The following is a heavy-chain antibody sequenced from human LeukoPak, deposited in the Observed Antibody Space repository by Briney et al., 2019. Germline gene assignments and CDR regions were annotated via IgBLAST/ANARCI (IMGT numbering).Heavy chain of an antibody. CDR2: INSDGSST. J-gene: IGHJ4*02. D-gene: IGHD3-22*01. CDR3: ARSRTYYYDSSGYYYGAFDY. Sequence: GGSLRPSCAASGFTFSSYWMHWVRKAPGKGLVWVSRINSDGSSTSYADSVKGRFTISRDNAKNTPYLQMNSLRAEDTAVYYCARSRTYYYDSSGYYYGAFDYWGQGTLVTVSS. V-gene: IGHV3-74*01. CDR1: GFTFSSYW.